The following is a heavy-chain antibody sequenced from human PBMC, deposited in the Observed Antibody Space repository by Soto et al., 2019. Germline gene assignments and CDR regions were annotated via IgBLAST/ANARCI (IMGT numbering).Heavy chain of an antibody. CDR2: FYNSGST. J-gene: IGHJ4*02. CDR1: GGSISSFY. V-gene: IGHV4-59*08. Sequence: SETLSLTCTVSGGSISSFYWSWIRQPPGKGLEWIGDFYNSGSTNYNPSLKSRITILVDTSKNQFSLKLSSVTAADTALYYCARRRTTGTTGYFDYWGQGTLVTVSS. D-gene: IGHD1-1*01. CDR3: ARRRTTGTTGYFDY.